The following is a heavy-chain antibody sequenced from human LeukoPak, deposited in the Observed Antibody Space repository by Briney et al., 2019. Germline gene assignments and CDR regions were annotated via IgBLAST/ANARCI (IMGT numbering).Heavy chain of an antibody. CDR3: ARAQIESALYDSSGWLDS. CDR1: GGSLSTYY. D-gene: IGHD5/OR15-5a*01. J-gene: IGHJ5*01. CDR2: IFYTGSA. V-gene: IGHV4-59*01. Sequence: SETLSLTCTVSGGSLSTYYWTWIRQPPGKGLEWIGYIFYTGSANYNPSLTSRVTMSVDTSKNQFSLNLSSVAAADTAVYYCARAQIESALYDSSGWLDSWGQGTLVSVSS.